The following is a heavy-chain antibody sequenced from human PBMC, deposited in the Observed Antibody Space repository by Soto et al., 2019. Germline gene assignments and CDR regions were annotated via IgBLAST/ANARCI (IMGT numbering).Heavy chain of an antibody. J-gene: IGHJ4*02. Sequence: QLQLQESGPGLVKPSETLSLTCTVSGGSISSSNYYWGWIRQPPGKGLEWIGSIFYSGSTYYNPSLKIRDTISVDTSKNQFSLKLSAATAANTAVYYCARHVLGSYRPPAFDYWGQGILVTVSS. CDR2: IFYSGST. V-gene: IGHV4-39*01. D-gene: IGHD3-16*02. CDR1: GGSISSSNYY. CDR3: ARHVLGSYRPPAFDY.